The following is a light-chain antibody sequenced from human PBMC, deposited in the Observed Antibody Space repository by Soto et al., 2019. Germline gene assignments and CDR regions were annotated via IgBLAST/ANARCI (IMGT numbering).Light chain of an antibody. Sequence: EIVLTQSPATLSLSPGERATLSCRASQSVSSYLAWYQQQPGQAPRLLIYDASNRATGIPARFSGSGSGTDFTLTISSLEPEDFAVYYCQQRSNFTFGGGTKVEIK. CDR1: QSVSSY. V-gene: IGKV3-11*01. CDR3: QQRSNFT. J-gene: IGKJ4*01. CDR2: DAS.